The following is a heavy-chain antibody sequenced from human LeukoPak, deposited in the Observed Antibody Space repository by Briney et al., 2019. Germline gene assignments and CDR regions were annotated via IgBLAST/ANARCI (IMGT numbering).Heavy chain of an antibody. V-gene: IGHV3-30*18. Sequence: GGSLRLSCAASGFTFSSYAMHWVRQAPGKGLEWVAVISYDGSNKYYADSVKGRFTTSRDNAKNTLSLQMNSLRAEDTAVYYCAKDKDFWSGYYRGLPYYYGMDVWGQGTTVTVSS. D-gene: IGHD3-3*01. J-gene: IGHJ6*02. CDR3: AKDKDFWSGYYRGLPYYYGMDV. CDR1: GFTFSSYA. CDR2: ISYDGSNK.